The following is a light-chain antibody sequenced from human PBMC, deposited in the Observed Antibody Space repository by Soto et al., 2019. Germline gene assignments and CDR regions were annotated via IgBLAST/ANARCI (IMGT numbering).Light chain of an antibody. CDR1: QSVSSN. Sequence: EIVLTQSPGTLSLSPGERVTLSCRVSQSVSSNLAWYQQKPGQAPRLLIYAASTRASGIPVRFSGSGSGTEFTLTIGSLQSEDFAVYYCQHYNNWPPITFGQGTRLEI. J-gene: IGKJ5*01. V-gene: IGKV3-15*01. CDR3: QHYNNWPPIT. CDR2: AAS.